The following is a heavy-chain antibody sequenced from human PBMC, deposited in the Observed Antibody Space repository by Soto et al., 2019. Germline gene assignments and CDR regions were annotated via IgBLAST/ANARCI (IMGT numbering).Heavy chain of an antibody. CDR3: ARVATRLQSMEVLEY. CDR2: LSFDGTAE. V-gene: IGHV3-30*03. J-gene: IGHJ4*02. Sequence: QVQLVESGGGVVQPGTSLRLSCKASGFIFRDYLIHWVRQAPGKGLECLAVLSFDGTAEYYADSTRGRFTISRDIPKSTTYLVINNVRREDTAMYYCARVATRLQSMEVLEYWGQGTLVTVPS. CDR1: GFIFRDYL. D-gene: IGHD2-21*02.